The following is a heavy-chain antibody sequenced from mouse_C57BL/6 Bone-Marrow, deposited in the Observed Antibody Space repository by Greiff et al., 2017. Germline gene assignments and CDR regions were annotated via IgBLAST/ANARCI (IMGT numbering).Heavy chain of an antibody. CDR3: TKGYSMDY. V-gene: IGHV5-9-1*02. CDR2: ISSGGDYI. Sequence: DVQLVESGEGLVKPGGSLKLSCAASGFTFSSYAMSWVRQTPEKRLEWVAYISSGGDYIYYADTVKGRFTISRDNSRNTLYLQMSSLKADDTAIYYCTKGYSMDYWGQGTSVTVSS. CDR1: GFTFSSYA. J-gene: IGHJ4*01.